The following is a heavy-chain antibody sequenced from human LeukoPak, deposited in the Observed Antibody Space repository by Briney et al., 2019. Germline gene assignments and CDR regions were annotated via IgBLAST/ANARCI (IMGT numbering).Heavy chain of an antibody. J-gene: IGHJ4*02. CDR3: ARGDVGATTFDY. CDR1: GFTFSSYS. Sequence: GGSLRLSCAPSGFTFSSYSMNWVRQAPGKGVEWVSSISSSSSYIYYADSVKGRFTISRDNAKNSLYLQMNSLRAEDTAVYYCARGDVGATTFDYWGQGTLVTVSS. V-gene: IGHV3-21*01. D-gene: IGHD1-26*01. CDR2: ISSSSSYI.